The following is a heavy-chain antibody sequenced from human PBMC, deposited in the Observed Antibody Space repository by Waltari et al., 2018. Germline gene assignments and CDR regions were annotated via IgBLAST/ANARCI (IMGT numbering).Heavy chain of an antibody. D-gene: IGHD2-2*02. CDR3: AREDICRSTTCYTLDY. J-gene: IGHJ4*02. V-gene: IGHV3-30*01. Sequence: QVQMVESGGGVVQPGRSLRLSCAASGFTFSSYSIHWVRQAPGKGLEGVALMSYDGSSKYYADSVKCRFTVSRDNSKNTVYLQLNSLRVEDTAVYYCAREDICRSTTCYTLDYWGLGTLVTVSS. CDR1: GFTFSSYS. CDR2: MSYDGSSK.